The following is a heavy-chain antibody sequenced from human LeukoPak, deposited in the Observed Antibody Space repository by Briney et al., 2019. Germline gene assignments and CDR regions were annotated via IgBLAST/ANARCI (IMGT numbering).Heavy chain of an antibody. Sequence: SVKVSCKASGGTFSSYAISWVRQAPGQGLEWMGGIIPIFGTANYAQKFQGRVTITTDESTSTAYMELSSLRSEDTAVYYCARVGRYCSSTSSSTSVDYYYMDVWGKGITVTVSS. D-gene: IGHD2-2*02. CDR3: ARVGRYCSSTSSSTSVDYYYMDV. CDR1: GGTFSSYA. J-gene: IGHJ6*03. CDR2: IIPIFGTA. V-gene: IGHV1-69*05.